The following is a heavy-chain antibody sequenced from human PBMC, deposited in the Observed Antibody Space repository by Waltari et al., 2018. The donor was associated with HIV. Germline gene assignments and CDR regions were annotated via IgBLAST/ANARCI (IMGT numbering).Heavy chain of an antibody. CDR1: GFTFNSYR. D-gene: IGHD6-13*01. CDR3: ARDSRDNSWSLNFFDP. V-gene: IGHV3-21*01. CDR2: ISSSGTFT. J-gene: IGHJ5*02. Sequence: EVQLVESGGGPVKPGGSLSLSCTASGFTFNSYRLNWVRQAPGKGLEWISSISSSGTFTHYADSVKGRFTISRDNANKSVYLQMNSLRAEDTAVYYCARDSRDNSWSLNFFDPWGQGTLVTVSS.